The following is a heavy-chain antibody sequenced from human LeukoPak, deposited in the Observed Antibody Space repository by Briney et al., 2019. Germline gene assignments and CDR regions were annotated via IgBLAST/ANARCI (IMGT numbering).Heavy chain of an antibody. Sequence: GASVKVSCKASGGTFSSYDINWVRQATGQGLEWMGWMNPNSGNTGYAQKLQGRVTMTRNTSISTAYMELSSLRSEDTAVYYCARGGLLRYFDWLFGDYYYMDVWGKGTTVTISS. J-gene: IGHJ6*03. CDR2: MNPNSGNT. CDR3: ARGGLLRYFDWLFGDYYYMDV. V-gene: IGHV1-8*02. D-gene: IGHD3-9*01. CDR1: GGTFSSYD.